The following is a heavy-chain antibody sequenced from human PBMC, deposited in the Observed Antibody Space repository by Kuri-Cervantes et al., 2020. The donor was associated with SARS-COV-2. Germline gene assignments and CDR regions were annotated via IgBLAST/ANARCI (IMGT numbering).Heavy chain of an antibody. Sequence: GGSLRLSCAASRFTFSSYGMHWVRQAPGKGLEWVAFIRYDGSNKYYADSVKGRFTISRDNSKNTLYLQMNSLRAEDTAVYYCAKVSISSGSYQKALGYWGQGTLVTVSS. V-gene: IGHV3-30*02. CDR2: IRYDGSNK. J-gene: IGHJ4*02. D-gene: IGHD3-10*02. CDR3: AKVSISSGSYQKALGY. CDR1: RFTFSSYG.